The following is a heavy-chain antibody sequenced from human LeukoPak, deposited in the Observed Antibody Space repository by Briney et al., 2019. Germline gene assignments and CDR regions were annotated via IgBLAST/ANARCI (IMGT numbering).Heavy chain of an antibody. V-gene: IGHV4-59*01. CDR1: DDSISDYY. CDR3: TRGAGWLIDY. J-gene: IGHJ4*02. Sequence: SETLSLTCTVSDDSISDYYRGRIRQPPGKGLEWIGYFHNSGTSTYNPSLKSRVTISADTSKNQFPLKLNSLTTADTAVYYCTRGAGWLIDYWGQGILVTVSS. D-gene: IGHD3-16*01. CDR2: FHNSGTS.